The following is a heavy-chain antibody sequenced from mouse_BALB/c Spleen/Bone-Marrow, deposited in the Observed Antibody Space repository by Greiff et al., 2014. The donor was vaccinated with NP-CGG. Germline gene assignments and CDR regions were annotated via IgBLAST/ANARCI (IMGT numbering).Heavy chain of an antibody. V-gene: IGHV1S81*02. CDR1: GYTLTTYW. D-gene: IGHD3-2*01. CDR3: ARRDSSGYLFDY. J-gene: IGHJ2*01. CDR2: INPSDGRT. Sequence: VQLQQSGAELVRPGASVKLSCKASGYTLTTYWMHWVKQRPGQGLEWIGEINPSDGRTNYSEKFKSKATLTVDKSSNTAYMQLSSLTSEDSAVYYCARRDSSGYLFDYWGQGTTLTVSS.